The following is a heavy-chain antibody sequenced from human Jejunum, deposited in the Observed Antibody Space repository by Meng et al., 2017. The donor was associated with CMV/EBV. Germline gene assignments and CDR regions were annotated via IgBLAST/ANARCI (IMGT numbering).Heavy chain of an antibody. V-gene: IGHV3-21*01. CDR2: IHNTFNYI. D-gene: IGHD1-1*01. J-gene: IGHJ4*02. Sequence: SCAASEYTLSDYTMNWVRQAPGKGLEWVSCIHNTFNYIYYADSVKDRFTVSRDNARNSLYLQMNSLRVEDTAVYYCVRGYNWASLWGQGTLVTVSS. CDR3: VRGYNWASL. CDR1: EYTLSDYT.